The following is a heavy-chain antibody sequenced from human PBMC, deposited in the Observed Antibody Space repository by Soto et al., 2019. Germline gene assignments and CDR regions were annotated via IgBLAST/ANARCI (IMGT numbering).Heavy chain of an antibody. D-gene: IGHD3-22*01. CDR2: ISGSGGST. V-gene: IGHV3-23*01. J-gene: IGHJ1*01. CDR1: GFTFSSYA. CDR3: AKDALPNYYYDSSGYPSPLTYFQH. Sequence: GGSLRLSCAASGFTFSSYAMSWVRQAPGKGLEWVSAISGSGGSTYYADSVKGRFTISRDNSKNTLYLQMNSLRAEDTAVYYCAKDALPNYYYDSSGYPSPLTYFQHWGQGTLVTVSS.